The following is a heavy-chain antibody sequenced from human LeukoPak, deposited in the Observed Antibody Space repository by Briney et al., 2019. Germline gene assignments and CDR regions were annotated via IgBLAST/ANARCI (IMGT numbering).Heavy chain of an antibody. Sequence: ASVKVSCKASGGTFSSYAISWVRQAPGQGLEWMGGIIPIFGTANYAQKFQGRVTITADESTSTAYMELSSPRSEDTAVYYCARSNIVGATARGADYWGQGTLVTVSS. D-gene: IGHD1-26*01. CDR1: GGTFSSYA. J-gene: IGHJ4*02. CDR2: IIPIFGTA. CDR3: ARSNIVGATARGADY. V-gene: IGHV1-69*01.